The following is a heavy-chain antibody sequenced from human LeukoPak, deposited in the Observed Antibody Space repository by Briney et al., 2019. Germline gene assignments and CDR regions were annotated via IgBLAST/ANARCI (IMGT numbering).Heavy chain of an antibody. Sequence: ASVKVSCKASGYTFNNYAMNWVRQAPGQGLEWMGWIHTNTGNPTYVQDFTGRFVFSLDTSVTTTYLQINDLQAEDTAAYYCARELSRGERAVRYWGQGTLVTVSS. CDR1: GYTFNNYA. D-gene: IGHD3-10*01. J-gene: IGHJ4*02. CDR2: IHTNTGNP. CDR3: ARELSRGERAVRY. V-gene: IGHV7-4-1*02.